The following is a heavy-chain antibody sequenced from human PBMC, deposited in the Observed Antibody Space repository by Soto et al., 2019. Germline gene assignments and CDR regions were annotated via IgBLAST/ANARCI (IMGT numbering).Heavy chain of an antibody. CDR2: ISYDGSNK. CDR1: GFTFSSYA. V-gene: IGHV3-30-3*01. Sequence: PGGSLRLSCAASGFTFSSYAMHWVRQAPGKGLEWVAVISYDGSNKYYADSVKGRFTISRDNSKNTLYLQMNSLRAEDTAVYYCARDRAHKYYYGMDVWGQGTTVTVS. J-gene: IGHJ6*02. CDR3: ARDRAHKYYYGMDV.